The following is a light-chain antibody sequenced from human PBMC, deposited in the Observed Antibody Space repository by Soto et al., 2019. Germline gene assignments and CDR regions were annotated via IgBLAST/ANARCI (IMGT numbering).Light chain of an antibody. J-gene: IGLJ2*01. CDR2: EGS. CDR1: SSDVGSYNV. CDR3: CSYAGSSTCHVV. Sequence: QSALTQPASVSGSPGQSITISCTGTSSDVGSYNVVSWYQQHPGKAPKLMIYEGSKRPSGVSNRFSGSKSGNTASLTISGLQAEDEAEYYCCSYAGSSTCHVVFGGGTKLTVL. V-gene: IGLV2-23*01.